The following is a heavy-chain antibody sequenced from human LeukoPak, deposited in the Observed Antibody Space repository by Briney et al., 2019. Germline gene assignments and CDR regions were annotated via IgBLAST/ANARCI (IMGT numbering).Heavy chain of an antibody. CDR1: GGSISSGDYY. V-gene: IGHV4-30-4*01. Sequence: PSETLSLTCTVSGGSISSGDYYWSWIRQPPGKGLEWIGYIYYTGSTNYNPSLKSRVTISVDTSKNQFSLKLSSVTAADTAVYYCARLSYLYSSSWQPRGYWGQGTLITVSS. D-gene: IGHD6-13*01. CDR2: IYYTGST. CDR3: ARLSYLYSSSWQPRGY. J-gene: IGHJ4*02.